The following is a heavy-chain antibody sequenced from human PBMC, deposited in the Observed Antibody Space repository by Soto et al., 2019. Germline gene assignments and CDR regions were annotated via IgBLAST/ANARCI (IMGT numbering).Heavy chain of an antibody. J-gene: IGHJ5*02. D-gene: IGHD2-21*02. CDR1: GGSINNDY. V-gene: IGHV4-59*01. CDR3: ARLGDRNWFDP. Sequence: PSETLSLTCTVSGGSINNDYWSWIRQPPGKGLERIGYIYYSGTTKYNPSLKSRVTISVDTSKNQFSLKLSSVTTADTAVYYCARLGDRNWFDPWGLGTLVTVPQ. CDR2: IYYSGTT.